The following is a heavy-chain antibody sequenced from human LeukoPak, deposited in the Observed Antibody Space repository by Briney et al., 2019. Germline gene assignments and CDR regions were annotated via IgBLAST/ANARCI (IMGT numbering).Heavy chain of an antibody. Sequence: SETLSLTCTVSGGSIISSAYYWSWIRQPPGKGLEWVGYIYYSGSTYYNPSLKSRVTISLDTSKNQFSLKLSSVTAADTAVYYCVRTEVSSGSEDYWGQGTLVTVSS. D-gene: IGHD6-19*01. V-gene: IGHV4-30-4*08. CDR3: VRTEVSSGSEDY. CDR1: GGSIISSAYY. J-gene: IGHJ4*02. CDR2: IYYSGST.